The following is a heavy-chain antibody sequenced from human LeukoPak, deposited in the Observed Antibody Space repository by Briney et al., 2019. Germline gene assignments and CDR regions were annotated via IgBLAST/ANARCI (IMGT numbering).Heavy chain of an antibody. CDR3: ARDLRDCSSTSCYMDHDAFDI. Sequence: SETLSLTCTVSGGSISSYYWSWIRQPPGKGLECIGYIYYSGSTNYNPSLKSRVTISVDTSKNQFSLKLSSVTAADTAVYYCARDLRDCSSTSCYMDHDAFDIWGQGTMVTVSS. J-gene: IGHJ3*02. CDR2: IYYSGST. D-gene: IGHD2-2*02. V-gene: IGHV4-59*01. CDR1: GGSISSYY.